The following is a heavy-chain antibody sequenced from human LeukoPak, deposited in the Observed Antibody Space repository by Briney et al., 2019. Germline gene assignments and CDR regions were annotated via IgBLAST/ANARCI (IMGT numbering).Heavy chain of an antibody. V-gene: IGHV3-7*01. CDR2: IKQDGSEK. CDR1: GFTFSSYW. D-gene: IGHD4-17*01. CDR3: ASTYGDRYYFDY. Sequence: GGSLRLSCAASGFTFSSYWMSWVRQALGKGLEWVANIKQDGSEKYYVDSVKVRFTISRDNAKNSLYLQMNSLRAEDTAVYYCASTYGDRYYFDYWGQGTLVTVSS. J-gene: IGHJ4*02.